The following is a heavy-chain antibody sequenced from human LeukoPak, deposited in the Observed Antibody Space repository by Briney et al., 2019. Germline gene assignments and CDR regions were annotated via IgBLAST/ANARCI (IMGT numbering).Heavy chain of an antibody. J-gene: IGHJ4*02. V-gene: IGHV1-18*01. CDR1: GYTFTSYG. CDR2: ITPYNGNT. Sequence: ASVKVSCKASGYTFTSYGISWVRQAPGQGLEWMGWITPYNGNTNYAQKLQGRVFMTTDTSTSTAYMELRSLRSDDTAVYYCARGEMSDDFWSGYFYWGQGTVVTVSS. D-gene: IGHD3-3*01. CDR3: ARGEMSDDFWSGYFY.